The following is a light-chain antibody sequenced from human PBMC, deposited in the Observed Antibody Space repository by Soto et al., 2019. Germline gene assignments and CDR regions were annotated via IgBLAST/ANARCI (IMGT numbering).Light chain of an antibody. J-gene: IGLJ3*02. CDR3: SSYAGSNNLV. CDR1: SSDVGGYNY. CDR2: EVT. V-gene: IGLV2-8*01. Sequence: ALTQPPSASGSPGQSVTISCTGTSSDVGGYNYVSWYQQHPGKAPKLMIYEVTKRPSGVPDRFSGSKSGNTASLTVSGLQAEDEADYYCSSYAGSNNLVFGGGTKLTVL.